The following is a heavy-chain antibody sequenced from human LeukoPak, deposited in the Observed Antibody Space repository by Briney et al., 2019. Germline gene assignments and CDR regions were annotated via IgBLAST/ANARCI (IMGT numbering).Heavy chain of an antibody. V-gene: IGHV3-30*02. CDR3: ALYGSGSSFDY. J-gene: IGHJ4*02. CDR2: IWYGGSSK. Sequence: GGSLRLSCAASGFTFSSYGMHWVRQAPGKGLEWVAFIWYGGSSKYYADSVKGRFTISRDNSKNTVYLQMNGLSAEDTAVYYCALYGSGSSFDYWGQGTLVTVSS. D-gene: IGHD3-10*01. CDR1: GFTFSSYG.